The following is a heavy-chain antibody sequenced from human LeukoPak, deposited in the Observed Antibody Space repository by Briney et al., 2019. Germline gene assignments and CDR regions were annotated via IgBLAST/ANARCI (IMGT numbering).Heavy chain of an antibody. Sequence: SETRSLTCAVYGGSFSGYYWGWIRQPPGKGLEWSGEIHHGGSPNYNPSLKSRVTISVDTSKNQFSLKLSSVTAADTAVYYCARAPIVVVPAAGTGWFDPWGQGTLVTVSS. CDR3: ARAPIVVVPAAGTGWFDP. CDR1: GGSFSGYY. D-gene: IGHD2-2*01. CDR2: IHHGGSP. V-gene: IGHV4-34*01. J-gene: IGHJ5*02.